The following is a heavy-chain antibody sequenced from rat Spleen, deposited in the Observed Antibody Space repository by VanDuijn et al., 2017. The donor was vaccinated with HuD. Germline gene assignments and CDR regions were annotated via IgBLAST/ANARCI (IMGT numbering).Heavy chain of an antibody. V-gene: IGHV5-31*01. J-gene: IGHJ2*01. D-gene: IGHD1-9*01. CDR1: GFTFNNYW. CDR3: TRDPTYYGYNED. CDR2: ITNTGGST. Sequence: EVQLVESGGGLVQPGRSLKLSCVASGFTFNNYWMTWIRQAPGKGLEWVASITNTGGSTYYPDSVKGRFTISRDNAKSTLYLQMNSLRSEDTATYYCTRDPTYYGYNEDWGQGVMVTVSS.